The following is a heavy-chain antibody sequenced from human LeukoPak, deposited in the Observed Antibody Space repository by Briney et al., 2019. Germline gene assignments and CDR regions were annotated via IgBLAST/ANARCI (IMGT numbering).Heavy chain of an antibody. CDR1: GYTFTGYY. J-gene: IGHJ5*02. Sequence: ASVKVSCKASGYTFTGYYMHWVRQAPGQGLEWVGWINPNSGGTNYAQKFQGRVTMTRDTSISTAYMELSRLRSDDTAVYYCARVDPYSYGYWFDPWGQGTLVTVSS. D-gene: IGHD5-18*01. V-gene: IGHV1-2*02. CDR3: ARVDPYSYGYWFDP. CDR2: INPNSGGT.